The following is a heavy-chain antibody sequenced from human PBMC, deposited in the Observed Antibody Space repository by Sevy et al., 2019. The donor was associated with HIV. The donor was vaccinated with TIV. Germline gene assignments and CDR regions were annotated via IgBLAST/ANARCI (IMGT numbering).Heavy chain of an antibody. D-gene: IGHD3-3*01. V-gene: IGHV3-30-3*01. Sequence: GGSLRLSCAASGFTFSSYAMHWVRQAPGKGLEWVAVISYDGSNKYYADSVKGRFTISRDNSKNTLYLQMNSLRAEDTAVYYCASLYDFWSANPTITPNIDYWGQGTLVTVSS. CDR3: ASLYDFWSANPTITPNIDY. J-gene: IGHJ4*02. CDR1: GFTFSSYA. CDR2: ISYDGSNK.